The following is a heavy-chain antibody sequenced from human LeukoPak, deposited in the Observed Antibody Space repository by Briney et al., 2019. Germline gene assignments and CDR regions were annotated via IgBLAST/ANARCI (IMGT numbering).Heavy chain of an antibody. V-gene: IGHV4-59*01. CDR2: IYYSGST. CDR1: GGSISSYY. CDR3: ARAPPSGSGSYRRQFDY. J-gene: IGHJ4*02. Sequence: SETLSLTCTVSGGSISSYYWSWIRQPPGKGLEWIGYIYYSGSTNYNPSLKSRVTISVDTSKNQFSLKLSSVTATDTAVYYCARAPPSGSGSYRRQFDYWGQGTLVTVSS. D-gene: IGHD1-26*01.